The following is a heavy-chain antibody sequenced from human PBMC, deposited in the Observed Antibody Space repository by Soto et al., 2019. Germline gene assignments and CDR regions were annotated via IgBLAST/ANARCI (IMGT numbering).Heavy chain of an antibody. Sequence: SVKLSCKACGGAFGSYASSWVRQAPGQGLEWMGWINPNSGGTNYAQKFQGWVTMTRDTSISTAYMELSRLRSDDTAVYYCARQDLTMIVALDYWGQGTLVTVSS. J-gene: IGHJ4*02. V-gene: IGHV1-2*04. CDR2: INPNSGGT. CDR3: ARQDLTMIVALDY. CDR1: GGAFGSYA. D-gene: IGHD3-22*01.